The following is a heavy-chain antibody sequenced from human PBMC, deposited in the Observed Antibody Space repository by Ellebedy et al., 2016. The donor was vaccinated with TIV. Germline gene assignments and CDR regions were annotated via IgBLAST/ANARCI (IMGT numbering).Heavy chain of an antibody. V-gene: IGHV1-24*01. CDR3: ATGDPGFDY. D-gene: IGHD5-24*01. CDR1: GYTLTELS. J-gene: IGHJ4*02. Sequence: AASVKVSCKVSGYTLTELSMHWVRQAPGKGLEWMGGFDPEDGETIYAQKFQGRVTMTEETSTDTAYMELSSLRSEDTAVYYCATGDPGFDYWGQGTLVTVSS. CDR2: FDPEDGET.